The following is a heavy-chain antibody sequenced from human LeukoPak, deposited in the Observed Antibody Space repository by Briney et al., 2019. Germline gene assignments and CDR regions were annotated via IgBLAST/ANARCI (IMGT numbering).Heavy chain of an antibody. J-gene: IGHJ6*02. D-gene: IGHD4-11*01. CDR1: GGSISTYY. CDR2: IYYSGTT. V-gene: IGHV4-59*08. CDR3: ARHLDYRNAMDV. Sequence: PSETLSLTCTVSGGSISTYYWTWIRQPPGKGLEWIGYIYYSGTTNYNPSLKSRVTISVDTSKNQFSLKLSSVTAADTAVYYCARHLDYRNAMDVWGQGTTVTVSS.